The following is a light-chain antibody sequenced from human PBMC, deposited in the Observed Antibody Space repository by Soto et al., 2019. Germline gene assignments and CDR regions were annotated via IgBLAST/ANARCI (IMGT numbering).Light chain of an antibody. Sequence: QPVLTQPASVSGSPGQSITISCTGTSSDVGGYNYVSWYQQHPGKAPKLMIYDVSNRPSGVSNRFSGSKSGNTASLTISGLQAEDEADYYCNSYTGSSTLVFGTGTKVTVL. V-gene: IGLV2-14*01. CDR2: DVS. CDR3: NSYTGSSTLV. CDR1: SSDVGGYNY. J-gene: IGLJ1*01.